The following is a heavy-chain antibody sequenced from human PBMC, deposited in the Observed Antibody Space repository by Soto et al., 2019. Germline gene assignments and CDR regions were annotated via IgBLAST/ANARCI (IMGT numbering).Heavy chain of an antibody. J-gene: IGHJ6*02. D-gene: IGHD1-7*01. CDR3: ARERAITGTTEYGMDV. Sequence: PGGSLRLSCAASGFTFSSYGMHWVRQAPGKGLEWVAVIWYDGSNKYYADSVKGRFTISRDNSKNTLYLQMNSLRAEDTAVYYCARERAITGTTEYGMDVWGQGTTVTVSS. V-gene: IGHV3-33*01. CDR1: GFTFSSYG. CDR2: IWYDGSNK.